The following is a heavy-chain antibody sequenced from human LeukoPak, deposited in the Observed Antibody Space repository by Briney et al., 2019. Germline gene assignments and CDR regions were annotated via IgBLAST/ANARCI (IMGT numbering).Heavy chain of an antibody. CDR2: VWYDGSDT. CDR1: GFTFNTYA. Sequence: HAGGSLILSCAASGFTFNTYAMHWVRQAPGKGLEWVAVVWYDGSDTYYGDSVKGRFTISRDNSKNTLYLQMNSLRGEDTAVYYCARGGSTWCYFDYWGQGTLVTVSS. D-gene: IGHD6-13*01. V-gene: IGHV3-33*01. J-gene: IGHJ4*02. CDR3: ARGGSTWCYFDY.